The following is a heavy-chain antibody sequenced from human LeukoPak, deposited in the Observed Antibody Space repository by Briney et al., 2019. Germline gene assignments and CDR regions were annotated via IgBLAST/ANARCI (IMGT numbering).Heavy chain of an antibody. J-gene: IGHJ4*02. Sequence: GASVKVSCKASGYTFISYAMHWVRQAPGQRLEWMGWINAGNGNTKYLQKFQGRVTINRDTSARTAYMELSSLRSEDTAMYYCARETVPADDNGDRAFDYWGQGTQVTVSS. D-gene: IGHD4-17*01. V-gene: IGHV1-3*01. CDR3: ARETVPADDNGDRAFDY. CDR1: GYTFISYA. CDR2: INAGNGNT.